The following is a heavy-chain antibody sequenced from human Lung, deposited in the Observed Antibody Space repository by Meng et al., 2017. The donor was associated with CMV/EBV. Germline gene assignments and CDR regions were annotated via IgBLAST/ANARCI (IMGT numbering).Heavy chain of an antibody. Sequence: GESXKISCAASGFTFSSYAMHWVRQAPGKGLEWVAVISYDGSNKYYADSVKGRFTISRDNSKNTLYLQMNSLRAEDTAVYYCARDQQLVLIYCCGMDVWGQGTTVTVSS. CDR2: ISYDGSNK. J-gene: IGHJ6*02. V-gene: IGHV3-30*04. CDR3: ARDQQLVLIYCCGMDV. CDR1: GFTFSSYA. D-gene: IGHD6-13*01.